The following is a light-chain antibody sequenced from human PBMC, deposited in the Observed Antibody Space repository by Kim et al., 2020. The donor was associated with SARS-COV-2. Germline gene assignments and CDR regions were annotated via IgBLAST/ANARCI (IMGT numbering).Light chain of an antibody. CDR1: SAHSSDA. CDR2: LNSDGSH. CDR3: QTGGSGIVV. Sequence: QLVLTQSPSASASLGASVKLTCTLSSAHSSDAIAWHQQQPEKGPRYLMRLNSDGSHTKGDGIPDRFSGSSSGAERYLIISSLQSEDEADYYCQTGGSGIVVFGGGTQQAVL. V-gene: IGLV4-69*01. J-gene: IGLJ2*01.